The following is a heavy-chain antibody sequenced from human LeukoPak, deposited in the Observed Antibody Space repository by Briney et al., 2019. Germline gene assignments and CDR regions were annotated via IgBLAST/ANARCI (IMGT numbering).Heavy chain of an antibody. D-gene: IGHD3-22*01. CDR1: GFTFDDYA. V-gene: IGHV3-9*01. J-gene: IGHJ1*01. CDR3: AKDISSGYYYEQSDH. Sequence: GRSLRLSCAASGFTFDDYAMHWVRQAPGKGLEWVSGISWNSGSIGYADSVKGRFTISRDNAKNSLYLQMNSLRAEDTALYYCAKDISSGYYYEQSDHWGQGTLVPGSS. CDR2: ISWNSGSI.